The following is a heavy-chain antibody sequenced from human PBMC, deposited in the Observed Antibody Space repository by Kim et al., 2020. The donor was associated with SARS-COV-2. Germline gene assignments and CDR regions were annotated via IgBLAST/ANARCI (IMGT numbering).Heavy chain of an antibody. CDR3: ARPYYYGSGMEGYYFDY. D-gene: IGHD3-10*01. J-gene: IGHJ4*02. CDR2: IDPSDSYT. CDR1: GYSFTSYW. Sequence: GESLKISCKGSGYSFTSYWISWVRQMPGKGLEWMGRIDPSDSYTNYSPSFQGHVTISADKSISTAYLQWSSLKASDTAMYYCARPYYYGSGMEGYYFDYWGQGTLVTVSS. V-gene: IGHV5-10-1*01.